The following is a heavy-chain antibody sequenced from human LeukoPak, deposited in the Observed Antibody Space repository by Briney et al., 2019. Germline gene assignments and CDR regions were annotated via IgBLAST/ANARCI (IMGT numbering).Heavy chain of an antibody. CDR2: ISSSSSYI. D-gene: IGHD6-13*01. J-gene: IGHJ4*02. V-gene: IGHV3-21*01. Sequence: GGSLRLSCAASGFTFSSNVLHWVRQAPGKGLEWVSSISSSSSYIYYADSVKGRFTISRDNAKNSLYLQMNSLRAEDTAVYYCARGYSSSLPDDYWGQGTLVTVSS. CDR3: ARGYSSSLPDDY. CDR1: GFTFSSNV.